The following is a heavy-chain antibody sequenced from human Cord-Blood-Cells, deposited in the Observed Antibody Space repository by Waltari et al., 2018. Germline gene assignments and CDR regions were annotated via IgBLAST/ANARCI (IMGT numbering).Heavy chain of an antibody. J-gene: IGHJ3*02. CDR2: MNPNSCNT. V-gene: IGHV1-8*03. D-gene: IGHD7-27*01. CDR1: GYTFTSYD. Sequence: QVQLVQSGAEVKKPGASVKVSCKASGYTFTSYDINWGRQATGQGLEWMGWMNPNSCNTGYTQKFQGRVTITRNTSISTAYMELGSLRSEDTAVYYCARLTGADAFDIWGQGTMVTVSS. CDR3: ARLTGADAFDI.